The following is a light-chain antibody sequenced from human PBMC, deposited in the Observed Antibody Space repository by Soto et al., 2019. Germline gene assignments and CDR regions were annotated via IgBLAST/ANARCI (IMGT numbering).Light chain of an antibody. CDR3: QQRSNWPQLT. CDR2: DAY. CDR1: QSVSNNY. J-gene: IGKJ4*01. V-gene: IGKV3-11*01. Sequence: EIVLTQSPGTLSLSPGESATLSCRASQSVSNNYLAWYQQKPRQAPRLLIYDAYNRATGIPARFSGSGSGTDFTPTISSLEPEDFAVYYCQQRSNWPQLTFGGGTKVDIK.